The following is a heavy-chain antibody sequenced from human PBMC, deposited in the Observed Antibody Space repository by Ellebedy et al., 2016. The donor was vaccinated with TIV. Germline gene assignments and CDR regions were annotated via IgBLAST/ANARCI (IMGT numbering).Heavy chain of an antibody. CDR3: AREPSGDYEDAFDI. CDR2: ISAYNGNT. V-gene: IGHV1-18*04. J-gene: IGHJ3*02. Sequence: ASVKVSCKASGYTFTSYGISWVRQAPGQGLEWMGWISAYNGNTNYAPKLQGRVTMTTDTSTSTAYMELRSLRSDDTAVYYCAREPSGDYEDAFDIWGQGTMVTVSS. CDR1: GYTFTSYG. D-gene: IGHD4-17*01.